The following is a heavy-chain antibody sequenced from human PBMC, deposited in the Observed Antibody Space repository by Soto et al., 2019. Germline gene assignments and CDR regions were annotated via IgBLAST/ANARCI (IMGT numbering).Heavy chain of an antibody. J-gene: IGHJ4*02. V-gene: IGHV1-69*13. D-gene: IGHD3-22*01. Sequence: GASVKVSCKASGGTFSSYAISWVRQAPGQGLEWMGGIIPIFGTANYAQKFQGRVTITADESTSTAYMELSSLRSEDTAVYYCASGYKTYYYDSSGYYSHVAEYFDYWGQGTLVTVSS. CDR3: ASGYKTYYYDSSGYYSHVAEYFDY. CDR1: GGTFSSYA. CDR2: IIPIFGTA.